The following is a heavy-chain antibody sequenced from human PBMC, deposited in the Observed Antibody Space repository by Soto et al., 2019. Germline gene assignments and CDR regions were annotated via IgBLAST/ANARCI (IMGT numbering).Heavy chain of an antibody. CDR1: GYTFTDYY. Sequence: GASVKVSCKTSGYTFTDYYIHWVRQAPGQGLEWMGWINPHSGDTKYAQRFQARVTMTRDTSISTAYMELRRLRSDDRAVYYCARDTSPSWSWFDPWGQGTLVTVSS. D-gene: IGHD6-13*01. J-gene: IGHJ5*02. CDR3: ARDTSPSWSWFDP. V-gene: IGHV1-2*02. CDR2: INPHSGDT.